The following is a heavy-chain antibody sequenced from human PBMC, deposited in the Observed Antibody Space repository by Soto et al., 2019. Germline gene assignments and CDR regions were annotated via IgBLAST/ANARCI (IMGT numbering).Heavy chain of an antibody. CDR2: INHSGST. Sequence: SETLSLTCAVYGGSFSGYYWSWIRQPPGKGLEWIGEINHSGSTNYNPSLKSRVTISVDTSKNQFSLKLSSVTAADTAVYYCASNRAQRMASGMDVWGQGTTVTVSS. J-gene: IGHJ6*02. V-gene: IGHV4-34*01. D-gene: IGHD2-2*01. CDR3: ASNRAQRMASGMDV. CDR1: GGSFSGYY.